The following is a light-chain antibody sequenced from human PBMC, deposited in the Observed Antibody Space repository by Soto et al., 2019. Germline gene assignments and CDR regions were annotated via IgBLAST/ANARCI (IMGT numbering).Light chain of an antibody. J-gene: IGLJ1*01. Sequence: QSVLTQPPSASGTPGQRVAISCSGSSSNIGNNTVNWYQQLPGTAPKVLIYDSNKRPSGIPDRFSGSKSGTSATLGITGLQTGDEADYYCGTWETSLRYYVFGTGTKVTVL. CDR3: GTWETSLRYYV. CDR2: DSN. V-gene: IGLV1-51*01. CDR1: SSNIGNNT.